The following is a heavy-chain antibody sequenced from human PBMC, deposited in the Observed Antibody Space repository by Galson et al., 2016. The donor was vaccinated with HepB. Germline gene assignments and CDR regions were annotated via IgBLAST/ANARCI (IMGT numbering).Heavy chain of an antibody. CDR2: IYSGGIT. Sequence: SLRLSCAASGLSVGSNYMSWVRQAPGKGLEWVSIIYSGGITFFADSVKGRFTVSRDSSKNTVYLQMNSLRAEDTAVYYCAKDRDSNWYEKYFQHWGQGTLVTVSS. CDR3: AKDRDSNWYEKYFQH. J-gene: IGHJ1*01. V-gene: IGHV3-53*01. D-gene: IGHD6-13*01. CDR1: GLSVGSNY.